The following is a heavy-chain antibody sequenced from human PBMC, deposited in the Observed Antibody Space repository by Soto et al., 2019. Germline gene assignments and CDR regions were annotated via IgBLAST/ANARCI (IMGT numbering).Heavy chain of an antibody. D-gene: IGHD3-9*01. CDR1: GFTVRSNY. V-gene: IGHV3-66*01. Sequence: EVQLVESGGGLVQPGGSLRLSCAASGFTVRSNYMSWVRQAPGKGLEWVSIIYSGGSTYYADSVKGRFTMSRDNFKNTLLLQMHSLRAEDTAVYYCARDYDILTGQFLGYWGQGTLVTVSS. J-gene: IGHJ4*02. CDR3: ARDYDILTGQFLGY. CDR2: IYSGGST.